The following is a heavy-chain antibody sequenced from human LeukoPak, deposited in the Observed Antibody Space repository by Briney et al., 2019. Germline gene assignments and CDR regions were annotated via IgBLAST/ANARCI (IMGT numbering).Heavy chain of an antibody. V-gene: IGHV1-69*06. CDR2: IIPIFGTA. CDR1: GGTFSSYA. CDR3: ARLVTIFGVVSGY. J-gene: IGHJ4*02. D-gene: IGHD3-3*01. Sequence: ASVKVSCKASGGTFSSYAISWVRQAPGQGLEWMGGIIPIFGTANYAQKFQGRVTITADKSTSTAYMELSSLRSEDTAVYYCARLVTIFGVVSGYWGQGTLVTVSS.